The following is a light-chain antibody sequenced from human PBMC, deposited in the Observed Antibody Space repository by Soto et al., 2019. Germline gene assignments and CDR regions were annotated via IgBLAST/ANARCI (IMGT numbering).Light chain of an antibody. Sequence: EIQRTHAPSTLSASVVDRVSVTCRASQSISSSLPSYQQKPGKAPKLLIYKTSNLESGVPSRFSGSGSGTEFSPTTSSLQPDDFATYYCQQYQSFSLTFGGGTKVDI. CDR2: KTS. J-gene: IGKJ4*01. V-gene: IGKV1-5*03. CDR3: QQYQSFSLT. CDR1: QSISSS.